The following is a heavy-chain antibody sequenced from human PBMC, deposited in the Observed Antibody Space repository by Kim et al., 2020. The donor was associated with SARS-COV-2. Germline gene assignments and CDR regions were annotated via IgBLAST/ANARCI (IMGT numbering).Heavy chain of an antibody. CDR3: ARDLSSSWAQAYYFDY. J-gene: IGHJ4*02. V-gene: IGHV3-33*01. Sequence: GGSLRLSCAASGFIFSNYAMHWVRQAPGKGLEWMAVIWHDGSNKFYSDSVKGRFTISRDNSKNTLSLQMNSPRDEDTALYYCARDLSSSWAQAYYFDYWGQGTLVTVSS. CDR1: GFIFSNYA. CDR2: IWHDGSNK. D-gene: IGHD6-13*01.